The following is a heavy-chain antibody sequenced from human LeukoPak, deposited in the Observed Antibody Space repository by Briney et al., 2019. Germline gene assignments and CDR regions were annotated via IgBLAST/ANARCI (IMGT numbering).Heavy chain of an antibody. D-gene: IGHD2-2*01. V-gene: IGHV3-30*02. CDR2: IRYGGSNK. Sequence: GGSLTLSCAASGLTFSSYGMHWVRPAPGKGREWGAFIRYGGSNKYYADSVKSRFTISRDKSKNTLYLQVNSLRAQDTAVFYYAKVQRSTILNYSYYYYYLYVWGKGTTVTVS. CDR3: AKVQRSTILNYSYYYYYLYV. J-gene: IGHJ6*03. CDR1: GLTFSSYG.